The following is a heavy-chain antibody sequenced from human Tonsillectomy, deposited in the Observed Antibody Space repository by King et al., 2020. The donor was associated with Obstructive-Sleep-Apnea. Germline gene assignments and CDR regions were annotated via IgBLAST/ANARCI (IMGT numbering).Heavy chain of an antibody. J-gene: IGHJ5*02. D-gene: IGHD3-22*01. V-gene: IGHV1-69*01. CDR2: IIPIFGTA. CDR1: GGTFSSYA. CDR3: ARDGGNDSSGYYRDWFDP. Sequence: VQLVESGAEVKKPGSSVKVSCKASGGTFSSYAISWVRQAPGQGLEWMGGIIPIFGTANYAQKFQGRVTITADESTSTAYMGLSSLRSEDTAVYYCARDGGNDSSGYYRDWFDPWGQGTLVTVSS.